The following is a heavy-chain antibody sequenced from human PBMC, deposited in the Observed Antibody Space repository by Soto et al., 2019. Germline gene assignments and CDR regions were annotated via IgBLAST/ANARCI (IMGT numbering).Heavy chain of an antibody. V-gene: IGHV4-31*03. Sequence: SETLSLTCTVSGCSISSGGYYWSWIRQHPGKGLEWIGYIYYSGSTYYNPSLKSRVTISVDTSKNQFSLKLSSVTAADTAVYYCARRGFGSSGYKPHYFDYWGQGTLVTVSS. D-gene: IGHD3-22*01. J-gene: IGHJ4*02. CDR1: GCSISSGGYY. CDR2: IYYSGST. CDR3: ARRGFGSSGYKPHYFDY.